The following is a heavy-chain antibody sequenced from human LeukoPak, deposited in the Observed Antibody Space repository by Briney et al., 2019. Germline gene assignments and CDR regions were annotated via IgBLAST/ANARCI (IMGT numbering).Heavy chain of an antibody. CDR1: GFTFSSYW. CDR3: ARDPLYYYGSGSYS. D-gene: IGHD3-10*01. J-gene: IGHJ5*02. V-gene: IGHV3-7*01. Sequence: GGSLRLSCAASGFTFSSYWMSWVRQAPGKGLEWVANIKQDGSEKYYVDSVKGRFTISRDNAKNSLYLQMNSLRAEDTAVYYCARDPLYYYGSGSYSWGKGTLVTVSS. CDR2: IKQDGSEK.